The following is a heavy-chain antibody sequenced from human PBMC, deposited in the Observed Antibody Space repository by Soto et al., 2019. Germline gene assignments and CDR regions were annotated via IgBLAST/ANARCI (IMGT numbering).Heavy chain of an antibody. J-gene: IGHJ3*02. D-gene: IGHD2-15*01. CDR2: ISGSGAAT. V-gene: IGHV3-23*01. Sequence: GGSLRLSCAASGFTFSSSAMSWVRQAPGKGLQWVSGISGSGAATYYADFVKGRFTISRDNSKNTLSLQMNSLRAEYTALYYCAKGKGSFYGAFDIWGQGTMVTVS. CDR1: GFTFSSSA. CDR3: AKGKGSFYGAFDI.